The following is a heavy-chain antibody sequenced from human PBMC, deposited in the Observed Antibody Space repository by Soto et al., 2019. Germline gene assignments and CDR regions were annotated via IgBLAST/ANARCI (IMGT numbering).Heavy chain of an antibody. Sequence: SQTLSLPCDISGNSVSSNSACLNWINQTPSRGLEWLGRTYYRSKWYNNYAVSVKSRVSVNPDTAKNQFSLQLNSVTPEDTAVYYCARGSWDDVSGHYYMDVWGKGTTVTVS. J-gene: IGHJ6*03. CDR1: GNSVSSNSAC. CDR2: TYYRSKWYN. V-gene: IGHV6-1*01. CDR3: ARGSWDDVSGHYYMDV. D-gene: IGHD1-1*01.